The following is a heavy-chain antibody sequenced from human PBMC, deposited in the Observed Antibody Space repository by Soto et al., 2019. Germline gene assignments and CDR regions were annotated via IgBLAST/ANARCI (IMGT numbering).Heavy chain of an antibody. D-gene: IGHD2-8*01. CDR1: GFTFRNHA. CDR3: ARDQGVVIIKDH. J-gene: IGHJ4*02. CDR2: IWYDGTSK. Sequence: GGSLRLSCAASGFTFRNHAMHWVRQAPGKGLEWVGLIWYDGTSKYYADSVKGRFTISRDNSKNTLYLEMNGLRVEDTAIYYCARDQGVVIIKDHWGQGTLVTVSS. V-gene: IGHV3-33*08.